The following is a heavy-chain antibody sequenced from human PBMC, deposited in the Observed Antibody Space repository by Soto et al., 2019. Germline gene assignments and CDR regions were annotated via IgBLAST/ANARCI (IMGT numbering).Heavy chain of an antibody. CDR3: AXTYYDFWSGYYNNWFDP. CDR1: GYTFTSYD. CDR2: MNPNSGNT. V-gene: IGHV1-8*01. D-gene: IGHD3-3*01. J-gene: IGHJ5*02. Sequence: ASVEVSCKASGYTFTSYDINWVRQATGQGLEWMGWMNPNSGNTGYAQKFQGRVTMTRNTSISTAYMELSSLRSEDTAVYYCAXTYYDFWSGYYNNWFDPWGQGTLVTVSS.